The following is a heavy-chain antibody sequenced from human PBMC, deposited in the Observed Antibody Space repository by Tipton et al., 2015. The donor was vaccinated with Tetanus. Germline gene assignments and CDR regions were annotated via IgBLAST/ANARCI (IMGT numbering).Heavy chain of an antibody. Sequence: QLVQSGAEVKKPGESLKISCKGSGYSFASFWVGWVRQMPGKGLEWMGIIYPGDSDTRYSPSFQGQVTISADKSTTTAYLQWSSLKASDTAMYYCARRLGPYTGDHFWHFDLWGRGTLVTVSS. CDR1: GYSFASFW. D-gene: IGHD7-27*01. CDR2: IYPGDSDT. J-gene: IGHJ2*01. V-gene: IGHV5-51*01. CDR3: ARRLGPYTGDHFWHFDL.